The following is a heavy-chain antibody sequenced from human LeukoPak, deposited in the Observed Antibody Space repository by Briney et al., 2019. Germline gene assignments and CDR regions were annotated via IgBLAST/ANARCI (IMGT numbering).Heavy chain of an antibody. CDR1: GGTFSSYA. CDR3: ARPTYSGSYSSGAFDI. Sequence: SVKVSCKASGGTFSSYAISWVRQAPGQGLEWMGRIIPNLGIANYAQKFQGRVTITADKSTSTAYMELSSLRSEDTAVYYCARPTYSGSYSSGAFDIWGQGTMVTVSS. CDR2: IIPNLGIA. V-gene: IGHV1-69*04. J-gene: IGHJ3*02. D-gene: IGHD1-26*01.